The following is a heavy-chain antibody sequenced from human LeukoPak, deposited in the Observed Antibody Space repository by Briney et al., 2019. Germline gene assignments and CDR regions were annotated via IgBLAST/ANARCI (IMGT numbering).Heavy chain of an antibody. Sequence: PGGSLRLSCAASGFTFSSYSMNWVRQAPGKGLEWVSSISSSSSYIYYADSVEGRFTISRDNAKNSLYLQMNSLRAEDTAVYYCARDYGSGYDLRGHFDYWGQGTLVTVSS. CDR1: GFTFSSYS. V-gene: IGHV3-21*01. D-gene: IGHD3-10*01. CDR2: ISSSSSYI. J-gene: IGHJ4*02. CDR3: ARDYGSGYDLRGHFDY.